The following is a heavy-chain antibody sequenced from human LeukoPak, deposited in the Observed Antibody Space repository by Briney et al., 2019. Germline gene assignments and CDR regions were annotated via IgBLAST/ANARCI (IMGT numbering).Heavy chain of an antibody. J-gene: IGHJ4*02. V-gene: IGHV5-51*01. Sequence: GESLKISCKGSGYSFTSYWIAWVRQMPGKGLEWMGVIYPGDSDTRYSPSFQGQITFSADKSITTAYLQWSSLKASDTAMYYCARHRCSGGTCYENYFDYWGQGTLVTVSS. CDR3: ARHRCSGGTCYENYFDY. CDR2: IYPGDSDT. CDR1: GYSFTSYW. D-gene: IGHD2-15*01.